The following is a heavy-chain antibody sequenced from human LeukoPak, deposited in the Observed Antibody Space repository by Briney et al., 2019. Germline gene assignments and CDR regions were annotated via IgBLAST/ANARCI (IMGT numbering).Heavy chain of an antibody. V-gene: IGHV3-30*18. CDR2: ISYDGSNK. D-gene: IGHD2-2*01. Sequence: PGRSLRLSCAASGFTFSSYGMHWVRRAPGKGLEWVAVISYDGSNKYYADSVKGRFTISRDNSKNTLYLQMNSLRAEDTAVYYCAKEGYCSSTSCSPDYWGQGTLVTVSS. CDR3: AKEGYCSSTSCSPDY. CDR1: GFTFSSYG. J-gene: IGHJ4*02.